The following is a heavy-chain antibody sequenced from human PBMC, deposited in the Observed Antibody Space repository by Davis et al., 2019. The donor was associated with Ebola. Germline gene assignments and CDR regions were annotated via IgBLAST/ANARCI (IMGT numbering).Heavy chain of an antibody. CDR2: IVVGSGNT. V-gene: IGHV1-58*01. J-gene: IGHJ5*02. CDR1: GFTFTSSA. Sequence: SVKVSCKASGFTFTSSAVQWVRQARGQRLEWIGWIVVGSGNTNYAQKFQERVTITRDMSTSTAYMELSSLRSEDTAVYYCAATLWFVCHWFDPWGQGTLVTVSS. D-gene: IGHD5-18*01. CDR3: AATLWFVCHWFDP.